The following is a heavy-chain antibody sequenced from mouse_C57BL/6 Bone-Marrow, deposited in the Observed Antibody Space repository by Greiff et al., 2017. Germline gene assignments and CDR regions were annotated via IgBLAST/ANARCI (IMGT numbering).Heavy chain of an antibody. CDR3: GRTYYGSGAIGYFDV. J-gene: IGHJ1*03. CDR2: IYPGDGDT. V-gene: IGHV1-82*01. CDR1: GYAFSSSW. D-gene: IGHD1-1*01. Sequence: QVQLQQSGPELVKPGASVKISCKASGYAFSSSWMNWVKQRPGKGLEWIGRIYPGDGDTNYNGKFKGKATLTADKSSSTAYMQLSSLTSEDSAVYCCGRTYYGSGAIGYFDVWGTGTTVTVSS.